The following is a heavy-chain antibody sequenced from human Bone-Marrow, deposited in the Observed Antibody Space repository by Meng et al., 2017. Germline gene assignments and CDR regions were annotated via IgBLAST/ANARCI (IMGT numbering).Heavy chain of an antibody. CDR3: ARGHTYDYVWGSYRFDY. CDR1: GGTFSSYA. J-gene: IGHJ4*02. Sequence: QVQRVQAGAEVKKPGSAVKVSCKASGGTFSSYAISWVRQAPGQGLEWMGGIIPIFGTANYAQKFQGRVTITADKSTSTAYMELSSLRSEDTAVYYCARGHTYDYVWGSYRFDYWGQGTLVTVSS. D-gene: IGHD3-16*02. V-gene: IGHV1-69*06. CDR2: IIPIFGTA.